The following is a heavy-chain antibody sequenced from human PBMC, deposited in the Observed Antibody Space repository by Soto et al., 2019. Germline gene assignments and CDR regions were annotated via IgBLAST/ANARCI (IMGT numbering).Heavy chain of an antibody. V-gene: IGHV3-23*01. D-gene: IGHD3-22*01. CDR3: AKWVWSDTSGYYYDAFDI. CDR1: GFTFSNYA. CDR2: ISGSGVST. J-gene: IGHJ3*02. Sequence: EVQLLESGGGLVQPGGSLRLSCAASGFTFSNYAMSWVRQAPGKWLEWVSVISGSGVSTYYADSVKGRFTISRDNSKNTLYLQMNSLRAEDTAVYYCAKWVWSDTSGYYYDAFDIWGQGTMVTVSS.